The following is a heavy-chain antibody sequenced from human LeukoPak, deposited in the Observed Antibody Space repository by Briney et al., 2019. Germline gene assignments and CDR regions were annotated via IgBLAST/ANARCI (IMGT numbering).Heavy chain of an antibody. Sequence: PGGSLRLSCAASGFTFSSYPMSWVRQAPGKGLEWVSTIVGSGGSTYYADSVKGRFSLFRDNSRNTLYLQMSSLRAEDTAVYYCAKPVVAATHFDYWGQGALVTISS. CDR1: GFTFSSYP. J-gene: IGHJ4*02. CDR2: IVGSGGST. CDR3: AKPVVAATHFDY. V-gene: IGHV3-23*01. D-gene: IGHD2-15*01.